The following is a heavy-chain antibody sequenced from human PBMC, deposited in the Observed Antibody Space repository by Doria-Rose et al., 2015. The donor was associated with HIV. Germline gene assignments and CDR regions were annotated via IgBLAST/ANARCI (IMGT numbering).Heavy chain of an antibody. CDR1: GVSLSSPGMG. D-gene: IGHD6-13*01. V-gene: IGHV2-26*01. CDR3: ARIKSSRWYHKYYFDF. CDR2: IFSDDER. Sequence: QITLKESGPVLVKPTETLTLTCTVSGVSLSSPGMGVSWIRQPPGKALVWLANIFSDDERSYKTSLKSRLTISRGTSNSQLVLTMTDMDPVDTATYYCARIKSSRWYHKYYFDFWGQGTLVIVSA. J-gene: IGHJ4*02.